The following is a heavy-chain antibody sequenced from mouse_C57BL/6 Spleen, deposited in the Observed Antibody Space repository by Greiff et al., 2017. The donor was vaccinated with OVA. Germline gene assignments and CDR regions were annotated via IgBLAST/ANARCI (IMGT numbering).Heavy chain of an antibody. CDR3: ARGGASYYGSSYGY. CDR1: GYTFTSYW. V-gene: IGHV1-61*01. J-gene: IGHJ2*01. CDR2: IYPSDSET. D-gene: IGHD1-1*01. Sequence: QVRLQQSGAELVRPGSSVKLSCKASGYTFTSYWMDWVKQRPGQGLEWIGNIYPSDSETHYNQKFKDKATLTVDKSSSTAYMQLSSLTSEDSAVYYCARGGASYYGSSYGYWGQGTTLTVSS.